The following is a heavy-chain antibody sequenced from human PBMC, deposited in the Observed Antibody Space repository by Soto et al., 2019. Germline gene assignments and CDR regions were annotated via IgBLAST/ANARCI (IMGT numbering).Heavy chain of an antibody. Sequence: QVQLVQSGAEVTNPGSSVKVSCKASGGTFSSYTINWVRQAPGQGLEWMGRIMHILDIANYAQKFQGRVTITADKSTSTSYMELRSMRTEGTAMYYDARDILGGDYNPFDYWGQGTLVTVSS. CDR3: ARDILGGDYNPFDY. V-gene: IGHV1-69*08. CDR2: IMHILDIA. CDR1: GGTFSSYT. J-gene: IGHJ4*02. D-gene: IGHD4-17*01.